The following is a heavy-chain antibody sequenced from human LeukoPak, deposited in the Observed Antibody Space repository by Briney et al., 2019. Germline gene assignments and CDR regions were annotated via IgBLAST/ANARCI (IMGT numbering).Heavy chain of an antibody. CDR2: IEQDGSEQ. V-gene: IGHV3-7*01. CDR1: GFTISSYW. J-gene: IGHJ4*02. Sequence: GRSLRLSCVASGFTISSYWMSWVRQAPGKGLQWVANIEQDGSEQYYADSVKGRFPISSDNAKNSVYLQMNSLRPQDTAVYYCTRDHNWSFEDWGQGTLVTVSS. D-gene: IGHD1-20*01. CDR3: TRDHNWSFED.